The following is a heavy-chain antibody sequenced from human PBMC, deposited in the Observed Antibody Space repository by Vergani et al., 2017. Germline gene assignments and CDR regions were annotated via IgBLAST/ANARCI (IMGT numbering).Heavy chain of an antibody. J-gene: IGHJ6*03. D-gene: IGHD2-2*01. CDR2: MNPNSGNT. Sequence: QVQLVQSGAEVKKPGASVKVSCKASGYTFTSYDINWVRQATGQGLEWMRWMNPNSGNTGYAQKFQGRVTMTRNTSISTAYMELSSLRSDDTAVYYCARAGNIVVVPAAIDYYYYMDVWGKGTTVTVSS. CDR3: ARAGNIVVVPAAIDYYYYMDV. V-gene: IGHV1-8*01. CDR1: GYTFTSYD.